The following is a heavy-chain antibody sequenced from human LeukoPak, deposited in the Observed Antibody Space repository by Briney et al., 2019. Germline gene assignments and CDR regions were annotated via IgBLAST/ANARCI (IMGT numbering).Heavy chain of an antibody. J-gene: IGHJ4*02. Sequence: GGSLRLSCAASGFTFSSYSMNWVRQAPGKGLEWVSSISSSSSYIYYADSVKGRFTISRDNAKDSLYLQMNSLRAEDTAVYYCARDVMTLNDYWGQGTLVTVSS. CDR1: GFTFSSYS. V-gene: IGHV3-21*01. CDR2: ISSSSSYI. D-gene: IGHD2-8*01. CDR3: ARDVMTLNDY.